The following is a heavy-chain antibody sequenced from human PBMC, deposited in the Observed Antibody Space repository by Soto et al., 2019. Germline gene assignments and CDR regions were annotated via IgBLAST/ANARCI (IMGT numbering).Heavy chain of an antibody. Sequence: QVQLQQWGAGLLKPSETLSLTCAVYGGSFSGYYWSWIRQPPGKGLEWIGEINHSGSTNYNPSLKSRVTISVDTSKNQVSLKLSSVTAADTAVYYCARGVGDWAYSSGWYYYYWGQGTLVTVSS. V-gene: IGHV4-34*01. D-gene: IGHD6-19*01. J-gene: IGHJ4*02. CDR1: GGSFSGYY. CDR2: INHSGST. CDR3: ARGVGDWAYSSGWYYYY.